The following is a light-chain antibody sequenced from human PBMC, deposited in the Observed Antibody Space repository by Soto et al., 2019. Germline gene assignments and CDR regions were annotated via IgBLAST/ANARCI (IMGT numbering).Light chain of an antibody. Sequence: EIVLTQSPGTLSLSPGERATLSCRASQSISSSYLGWYQQQPGQAPRLLIYGASSRATGIADRFSGSRSGTTFIITISRLQPDDFAVYYCRQYGCSSLHTFGQGTKLEIK. J-gene: IGKJ2*01. V-gene: IGKV3-20*01. CDR3: RQYGCSSLHT. CDR1: QSISSSY. CDR2: GAS.